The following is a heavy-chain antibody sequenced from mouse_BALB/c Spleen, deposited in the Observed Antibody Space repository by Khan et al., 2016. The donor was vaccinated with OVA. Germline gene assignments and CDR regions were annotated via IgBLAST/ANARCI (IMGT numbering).Heavy chain of an antibody. CDR1: GYTFVNFV. J-gene: IGHJ4*01. Sequence: VQLKESGPELVKPGASMKISCKASGYTFVNFVLNWVSQSPEKNLEWIGLINPYNGGITYNQKFKGKATLPVDRSSTTAYMELLSLTSEDPAVYDCEKGGNYVGYAMDYWGQGTSVTGSS. D-gene: IGHD2-1*01. V-gene: IGHV1-18*01. CDR3: EKGGNYVGYAMDY. CDR2: INPYNGGI.